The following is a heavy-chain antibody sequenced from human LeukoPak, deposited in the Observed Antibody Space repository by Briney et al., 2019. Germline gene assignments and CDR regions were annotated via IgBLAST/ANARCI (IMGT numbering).Heavy chain of an antibody. Sequence: GGSLRLSCAASGFTFSSYGMHWVRQAPGKGLEWVAFIRYDGSNKYYADSVKGRFTISRDNSKNTLYLQMNSLRTEDTAVYYCAKTMSPYYYDSSGFWGQGTLVTLSS. J-gene: IGHJ4*02. D-gene: IGHD3-22*01. V-gene: IGHV3-30*02. CDR2: IRYDGSNK. CDR3: AKTMSPYYYDSSGF. CDR1: GFTFSSYG.